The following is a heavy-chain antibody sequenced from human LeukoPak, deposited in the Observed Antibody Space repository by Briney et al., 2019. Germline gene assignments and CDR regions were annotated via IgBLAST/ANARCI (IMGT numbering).Heavy chain of an antibody. Sequence: SETLSLTCTVSGGSISSGSDYWSWIRQPAGKGLEWIGRIYTSGSTNYNPSLKSRVTISVDTSKNQFSLKLSSVTAAGTAVYYCARDRDCTSTSCYDAFDIWGQGTMVTVSS. CDR1: GGSISSGSDY. CDR2: IYTSGST. CDR3: ARDRDCTSTSCYDAFDI. V-gene: IGHV4-61*02. D-gene: IGHD2-2*01. J-gene: IGHJ3*02.